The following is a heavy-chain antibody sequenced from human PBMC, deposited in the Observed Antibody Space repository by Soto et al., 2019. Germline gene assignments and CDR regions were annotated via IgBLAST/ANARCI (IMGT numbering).Heavy chain of an antibody. CDR3: AGHSYDILTGLGYYGMDV. CDR2: IDPSDSYT. D-gene: IGHD3-9*01. V-gene: IGHV5-10-1*01. CDR1: GYSFTSYW. J-gene: IGHJ6*02. Sequence: PGESLKISCKGSGYSFTSYWISWVRQMPGKGLEWMGRIDPSDSYTNYSPSFQGHVTISADKSISTAYLQWSSLKASDTAMYYCAGHSYDILTGLGYYGMDVWGQGTTVTVSS.